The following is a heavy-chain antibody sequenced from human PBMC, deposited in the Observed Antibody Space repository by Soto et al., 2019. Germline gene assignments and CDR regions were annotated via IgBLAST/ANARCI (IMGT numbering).Heavy chain of an antibody. J-gene: IGHJ5*02. V-gene: IGHV4-4*02. CDR2: IDQGGST. CDR3: ARLHCRSSHCYTGWFDP. Sequence: QVQLQESGPGLVRPSGTLSLTCAVSGGSISSSNWWSWVRQPPGKGLEWIGEIDQGGSTNYRPSLTSRVTMSVDMSKNQLSLRLTSVTAADTAVYYCARLHCRSSHCYTGWFDPWGPGTLVTVSS. D-gene: IGHD2-2*02. CDR1: GGSISSSNW.